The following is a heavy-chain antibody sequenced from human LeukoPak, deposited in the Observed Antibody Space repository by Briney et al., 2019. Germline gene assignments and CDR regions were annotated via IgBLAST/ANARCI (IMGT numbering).Heavy chain of an antibody. D-gene: IGHD2-21*02. CDR2: IYTGGTT. CDR1: GFTVSSIY. V-gene: IGHV3-53*01. Sequence: GGSLRLSCAASGFTVSSIYMSWIRQAPGKGLEWVSLIYTGGTTYYADSVKGRFTISRDNSKNTVYLQMNSLRAGDTAVYDCARCRGDCPIDYWGQGTLVTVSS. J-gene: IGHJ4*02. CDR3: ARCRGDCPIDY.